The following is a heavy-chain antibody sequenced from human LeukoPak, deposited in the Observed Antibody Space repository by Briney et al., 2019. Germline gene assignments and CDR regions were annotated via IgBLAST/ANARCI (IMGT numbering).Heavy chain of an antibody. CDR3: AKEYCSSTSCPLKRYYYYGMDV. CDR1: GFTFSSYG. Sequence: GGSLRLSCAASGFTFSSYGMHWVRQAPGKGLEWVAVISYDGSNKYYADSVKGRFTISRDNSKNTLYLQMNSLRAEDTAVYCCAKEYCSSTSCPLKRYYYYGMDVWGQGTTITVSS. J-gene: IGHJ6*02. D-gene: IGHD2-2*01. V-gene: IGHV3-30*18. CDR2: ISYDGSNK.